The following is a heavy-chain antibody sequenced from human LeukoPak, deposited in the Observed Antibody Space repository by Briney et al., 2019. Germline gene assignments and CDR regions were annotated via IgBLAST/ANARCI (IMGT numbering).Heavy chain of an antibody. CDR3: ARGLGVVGAFDI. CDR2: IYHSGST. V-gene: IGHV4-30-2*01. CDR1: GGSISSGGYS. J-gene: IGHJ3*02. Sequence: SETLSLTCTVSGGSISSGGYSWSWIRQPPGKGLEWIGYIYHSGSTYYNPSLKSRVTISVDRSKNQFSLKLSSVTAADTAVYYCARGLGVVGAFDIWGQGTMVTVSS. D-gene: IGHD3-3*01.